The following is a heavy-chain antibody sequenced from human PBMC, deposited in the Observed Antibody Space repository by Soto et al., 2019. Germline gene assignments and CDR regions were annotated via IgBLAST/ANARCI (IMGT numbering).Heavy chain of an antibody. CDR3: ESKYYDSSGYYYHDY. V-gene: IGHV3-48*02. D-gene: IGHD3-22*01. CDR2: ISSSSSTI. Sequence: GGSLRLSCAASGFTFSSYSMNWVRQAPGKGLEWVSYISSSSSTIYYADSAKGRFTISRDNAKNSLYLQMNSLRDEDTAVYYCESKYYDSSGYYYHDYWGPGTLVPVSS. J-gene: IGHJ4*02. CDR1: GFTFSSYS.